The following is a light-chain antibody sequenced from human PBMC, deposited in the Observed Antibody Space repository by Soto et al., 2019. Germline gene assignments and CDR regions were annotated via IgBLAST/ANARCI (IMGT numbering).Light chain of an antibody. CDR1: SSDVGGYDY. V-gene: IGLV2-14*01. CDR3: SSYTSSSTFV. CDR2: EVT. J-gene: IGLJ1*01. Sequence: QSALTQPASVSGSPGQSITISCTGTSSDVGGYDYVSWYQQHPGKASKLMIYEVTNRPSGVSIRFSASKSGDTASLTISGLQAEGEADYYCSSYTSSSTFVFGTGTKVTVL.